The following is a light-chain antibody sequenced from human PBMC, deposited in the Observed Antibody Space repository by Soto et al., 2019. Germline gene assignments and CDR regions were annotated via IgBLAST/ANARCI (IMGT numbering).Light chain of an antibody. V-gene: IGKV3-20*01. CDR3: QQYISSPRT. CDR1: QTVSSNF. Sequence: PGERATLSFRASQTVSSNFLAWYQQKPGQAPRLLIYGASSRATGIPDRFSGSGSGTDFTLTISRLEPEDFAVYYCQQYISSPRTFGQGTRWIS. J-gene: IGKJ1*01. CDR2: GAS.